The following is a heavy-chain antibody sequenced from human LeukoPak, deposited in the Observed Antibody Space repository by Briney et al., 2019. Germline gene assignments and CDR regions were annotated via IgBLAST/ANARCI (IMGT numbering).Heavy chain of an antibody. D-gene: IGHD3-10*01. CDR2: ISAYNGNT. J-gene: IGHJ4*02. CDR3: AREQFKGSPSDY. Sequence: ASVKVSCKASGYTFTSYSISWVRQPPGQGLEWMGWISAYNGNTNYALKLQGRVTMTTDTSTSTAYMELRSLRSDDTAVYYCAREQFKGSPSDYWGQGTLITVSS. V-gene: IGHV1-18*01. CDR1: GYTFTSYS.